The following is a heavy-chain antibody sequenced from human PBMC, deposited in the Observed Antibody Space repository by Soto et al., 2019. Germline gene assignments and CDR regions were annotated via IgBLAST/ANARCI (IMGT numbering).Heavy chain of an antibody. CDR2: IYNDGNT. J-gene: IGHJ5*02. CDR3: ARDGYNPYWFAT. CDR1: GLSVSNNY. D-gene: IGHD1-20*01. Sequence: PGGSLRLSCAPSGLSVSNNYMSWVRQAPGKGLEWVSIIYNDGNTYYADSVRGRFNISRDNSKNTLSLQMNRLRAEDTAVYYCARDGYNPYWFATWGQGT. V-gene: IGHV3-53*01.